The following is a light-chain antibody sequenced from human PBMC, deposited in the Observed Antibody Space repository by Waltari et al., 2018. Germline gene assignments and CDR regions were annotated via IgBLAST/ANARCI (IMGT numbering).Light chain of an antibody. CDR1: QSVRSN. J-gene: IGKJ4*01. V-gene: IGKV3-15*01. CDR2: GAS. Sequence: EIVMTQSPATLSVFPGERATLSCRASQSVRSNLAWYQQRPGPAPRLLIYGASTRATGIPARFSGSGSGTDFTLTISSLQSEDFAVYYCQHYNSRPLTFGGGTKVEMK. CDR3: QHYNSRPLT.